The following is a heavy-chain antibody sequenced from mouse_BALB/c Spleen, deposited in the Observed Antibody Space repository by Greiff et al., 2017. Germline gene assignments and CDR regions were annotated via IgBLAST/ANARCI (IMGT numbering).Heavy chain of an antibody. Sequence: QVQLKQSGAELVRPGVSVKISCKGSGYTFTDYAMHWVKQSHAKSLEWIGVISTYYGDASYNQKFKGKATMTVDKSSSTAYMELARLTSEDSAIYYCARGLTGPYYAMDYWGQGTSVTVSS. J-gene: IGHJ4*01. CDR1: GYTFTDYA. CDR2: ISTYYGDA. CDR3: ARGLTGPYYAMDY. D-gene: IGHD4-1*01. V-gene: IGHV1S137*01.